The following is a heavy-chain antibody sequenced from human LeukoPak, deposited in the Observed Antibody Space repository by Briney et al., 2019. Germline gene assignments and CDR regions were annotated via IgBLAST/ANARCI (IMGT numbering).Heavy chain of an antibody. CDR1: GGSISDNSSY. CDR3: ARSGYAYYDFRRL. CDR2: MSYSANT. Sequence: PSETLSLTCTVSGGSISDNSSYWGWIRQPPGKGLEWIKSMSYSANTYYNPSLTSRLTLSVDTSKHQFTLSLGSVAAADTAVYYCARSGYAYYDFRRLWGQGTLVSVSS. D-gene: IGHD3-3*01. J-gene: IGHJ4*02. V-gene: IGHV4-39*01.